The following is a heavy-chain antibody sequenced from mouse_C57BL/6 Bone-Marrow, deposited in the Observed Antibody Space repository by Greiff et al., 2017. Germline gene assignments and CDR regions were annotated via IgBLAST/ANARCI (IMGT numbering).Heavy chain of an antibody. CDR1: GFTFSSYG. CDR2: ISSGGSYT. CDR3: ARRGVVATPYGYFDV. D-gene: IGHD1-1*01. J-gene: IGHJ1*03. Sequence: DVKLVESGGDLVKPGGSLKLSCAASGFTFSSYGMSWVRQTPDKRLEWVATISSGGSYTYYPDSVKGRFTISRDNAKNTLYLQMSSLKSEDTAMYYCARRGVVATPYGYFDVWGTGTTVTVSS. V-gene: IGHV5-6*02.